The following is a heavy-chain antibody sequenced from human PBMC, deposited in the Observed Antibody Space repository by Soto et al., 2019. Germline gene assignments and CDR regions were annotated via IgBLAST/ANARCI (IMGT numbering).Heavy chain of an antibody. J-gene: IGHJ6*02. CDR1: GFAFSGST. V-gene: IGHV3-73*02. Sequence: EVQLVESGGGLVRPGGSLTLSCAGSGFAFSGSTIHWVRQASGKGLEWVGRIRSKANSYATAYAASVKGRFIISRDDSKTTAYLQMSSLKIEDTAVYYCFRENYFSYHGMDVWGQGTTVTVSS. CDR2: IRSKANSYAT. CDR3: FRENYFSYHGMDV.